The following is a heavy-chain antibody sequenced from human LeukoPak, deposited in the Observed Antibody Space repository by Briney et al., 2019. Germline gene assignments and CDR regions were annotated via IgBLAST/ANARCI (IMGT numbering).Heavy chain of an antibody. CDR2: IYTGGGR. V-gene: IGHV3-53*01. CDR1: GFTFSSYS. J-gene: IGHJ4*02. Sequence: GSLRLSCAASGFTFSSYSMNWVRQAPGKGLEWVSVIYTGGGRYYADSVRGRFTISRDTSKNMVFLQMNSLRVEDTAVYYCARGIDYWGRGTLVTVSS. CDR3: ARGIDY.